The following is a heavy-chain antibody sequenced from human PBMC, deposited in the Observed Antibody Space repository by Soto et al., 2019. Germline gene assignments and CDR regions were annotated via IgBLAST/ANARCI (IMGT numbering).Heavy chain of an antibody. CDR2: IFWNDDK. V-gene: IGHV2-5*01. CDR3: AHLEEVAGAFDI. D-gene: IGHD2-15*01. CDR1: GFSLSTSGVG. J-gene: IGHJ3*02. Sequence: QITLKESGPTLVKPTQTLTLTCTFSGFSLSTSGVGVGWIRQPPGKALEWVALIFWNDDKRYSPSLKSRLTITKDTPKNPVVFTMTNMDPVDTATYYCAHLEEVAGAFDIWGQGTMVSVSS.